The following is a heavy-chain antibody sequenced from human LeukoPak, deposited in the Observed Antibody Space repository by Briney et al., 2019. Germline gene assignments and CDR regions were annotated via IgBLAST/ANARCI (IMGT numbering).Heavy chain of an antibody. V-gene: IGHV5-51*01. Sequence: GESLKISCKGSGYSLTSYWIGWVRQMPGKGLKWMGIIYPVDSDARCSPSFQGQVTLSADKSVSTAYLKWSSLKASDTAMYYCARRRDLYSGSYYPFDYWGQGTLVTVSS. CDR1: GYSLTSYW. D-gene: IGHD1-26*01. CDR3: ARRRDLYSGSYYPFDY. CDR2: IYPVDSDA. J-gene: IGHJ4*02.